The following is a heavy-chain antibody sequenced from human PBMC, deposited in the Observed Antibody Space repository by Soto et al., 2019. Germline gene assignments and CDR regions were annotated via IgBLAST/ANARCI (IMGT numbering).Heavy chain of an antibody. V-gene: IGHV3-66*01. J-gene: IGHJ4*02. CDR3: ARVGYSSGWYIWDY. D-gene: IGHD6-19*01. CDR2: IYSGGST. CDR1: GFTVSSNY. Sequence: GGSLRLSCAASGFTVSSNYMSWVRQAPGKGLEWVSVIYSGGSTYYADSVKGRFTISRDNAKNSLYLQMNSLRDEDTAVYYCARVGYSSGWYIWDYWGQGTLVTVSS.